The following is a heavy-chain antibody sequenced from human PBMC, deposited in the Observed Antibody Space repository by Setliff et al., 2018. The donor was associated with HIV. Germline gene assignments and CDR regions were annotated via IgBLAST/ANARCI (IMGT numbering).Heavy chain of an antibody. D-gene: IGHD2-21*01. CDR1: GGSISSSSYY. CDR3: ARGESSYYYYYMDV. CDR2: IYYSGST. J-gene: IGHJ6*03. V-gene: IGHV4-39*01. Sequence: PSETLSLTCTVSGGSISSSSYYWGWIRQPPGKGLEWIGSIYYSGSTYYNPSLKSRVTISVDTSKNQFSLKLSSVTAADTAVYYCARGESSYYYYYMDVWGTGTTVTVSS.